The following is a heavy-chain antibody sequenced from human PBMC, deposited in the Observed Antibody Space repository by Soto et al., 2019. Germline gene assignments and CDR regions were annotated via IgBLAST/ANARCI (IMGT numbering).Heavy chain of an antibody. Sequence: PGESLKISCKGFGYSFTSYWIGWVRQMPGKVLDLMGIIYPGDSDTRYSPSFQGQVTISADKSISTAYLQSSSLKASDTAMYYCESPRRAVAATSASDIWGQGTMVTVSS. D-gene: IGHD6-19*01. J-gene: IGHJ3*02. CDR3: ESPRRAVAATSASDI. CDR1: GYSFTSYW. CDR2: IYPGDSDT. V-gene: IGHV5-51*01.